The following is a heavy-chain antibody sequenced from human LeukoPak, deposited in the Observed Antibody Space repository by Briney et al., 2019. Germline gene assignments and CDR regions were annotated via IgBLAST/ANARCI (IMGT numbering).Heavy chain of an antibody. V-gene: IGHV4-61*02. CDR3: ASLVGATTHFDY. CDR2: IYTSGST. Sequence: SETLSLTCTVSGGSISSGSYYWSWIRQPAGKGLEWIGRIYTSGSTHYNPSLKSRVTISVDTSKNQFSLKLSSVTAADTAVYYCASLVGATTHFDYWGQGTLVTVSS. D-gene: IGHD1-26*01. J-gene: IGHJ4*02. CDR1: GGSISSGSYY.